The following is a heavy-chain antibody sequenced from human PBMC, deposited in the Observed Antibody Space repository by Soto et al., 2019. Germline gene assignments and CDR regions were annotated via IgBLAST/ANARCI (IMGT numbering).Heavy chain of an antibody. V-gene: IGHV3-30*18. J-gene: IGHJ3*02. Sequence: GGSLRLSCAASGFTFSSYGMHWVRQAPGKGLEWVAVISYDGSNKYYADSVKGRFTISRDNSKSTLYLQMNSLRAEDTAVYYCAKSPRLYSGYDWGAFDIWGQGTMVTVSS. CDR3: AKSPRLYSGYDWGAFDI. D-gene: IGHD5-12*01. CDR1: GFTFSSYG. CDR2: ISYDGSNK.